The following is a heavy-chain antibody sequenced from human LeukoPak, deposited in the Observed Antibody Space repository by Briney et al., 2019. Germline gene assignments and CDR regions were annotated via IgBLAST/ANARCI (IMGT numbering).Heavy chain of an antibody. Sequence: PGRSLRLSCAASGFTFSSYWMHWVRQAPGKGLVWVSRINSDGSSTSYADSVKGRFTISRNNAKNTLYLQMNSLRAEDTAVYYCARGAADGYYFDYWGQGTLDTVSS. V-gene: IGHV3-74*01. CDR2: INSDGSST. CDR1: GFTFSSYW. D-gene: IGHD6-25*01. J-gene: IGHJ4*02. CDR3: ARGAADGYYFDY.